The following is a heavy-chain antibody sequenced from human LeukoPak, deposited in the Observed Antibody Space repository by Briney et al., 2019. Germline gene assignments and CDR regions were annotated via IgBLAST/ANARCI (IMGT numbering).Heavy chain of an antibody. J-gene: IGHJ6*02. V-gene: IGHV4-34*01. CDR1: GGSFSGYY. Sequence: SETLSLTCAVYGGSFSGYYWSWIRQPPGKGLEWIGEINHSGSTNYNPSHKSRVSISVYTSKNQFSVKLSSVTAADTAVYYCARLGTVTISLYYYGMDVWGQGTTVTVSS. D-gene: IGHD4-17*01. CDR2: INHSGST. CDR3: ARLGTVTISLYYYGMDV.